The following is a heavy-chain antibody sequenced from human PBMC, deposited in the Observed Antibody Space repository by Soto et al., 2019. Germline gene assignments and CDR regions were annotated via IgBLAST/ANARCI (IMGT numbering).Heavy chain of an antibody. CDR3: ASSGGEAGWYYGMDV. CDR1: GFTFSSYG. V-gene: IGHV3-30*03. D-gene: IGHD3-16*01. J-gene: IGHJ6*02. Sequence: GGSLRLSCAASGFTFSSYGMHWVRQAPGKGLEWVAVISYDGSNKYYADSVKGRFTISRDNSKNTLYLQMNSLRAEDTAVYYCASSGGEAGWYYGMDVWGQGTTVTVSS. CDR2: ISYDGSNK.